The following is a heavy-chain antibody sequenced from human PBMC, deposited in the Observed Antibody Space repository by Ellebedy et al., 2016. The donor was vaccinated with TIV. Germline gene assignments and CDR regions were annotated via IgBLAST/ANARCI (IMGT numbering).Heavy chain of an antibody. CDR2: IFSGGST. CDR3: AISTLTTYYYYGMDV. D-gene: IGHD4-11*01. V-gene: IGHV3-53*01. Sequence: GESLKISCAASGFTVSSNYMTWVRQAPGKGLEWVSVIFSGGSTFYADSVKGRFTISRDNSKNTLFLHMNSLRAEDTAVYYCAISTLTTYYYYGMDVWGLGTTVTVSS. CDR1: GFTVSSNY. J-gene: IGHJ6*02.